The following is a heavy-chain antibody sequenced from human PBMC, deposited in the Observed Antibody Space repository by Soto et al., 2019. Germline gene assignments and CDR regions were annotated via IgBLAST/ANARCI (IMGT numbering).Heavy chain of an antibody. D-gene: IGHD3-3*01. Sequence: QVQLQESGPGLVKPSQTLSLTCTVSGGSISSGDYYWSWIRQPPGKGLEWIGYIYYSGSTYYNPSLKSRVTISVDTSKNQFSLKLSSVTAADTAVYYCARATRIWSIGEQDYGMDVWGQGTTVTVSS. CDR2: IYYSGST. CDR3: ARATRIWSIGEQDYGMDV. J-gene: IGHJ6*02. V-gene: IGHV4-30-4*01. CDR1: GGSISSGDYY.